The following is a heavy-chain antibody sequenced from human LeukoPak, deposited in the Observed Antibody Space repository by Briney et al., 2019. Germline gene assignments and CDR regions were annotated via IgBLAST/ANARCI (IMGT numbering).Heavy chain of an antibody. CDR3: ARVVMGPLEYPDYMDV. J-gene: IGHJ6*03. D-gene: IGHD2-8*01. CDR1: GFTFSDYY. CDR2: ISSSGSTI. Sequence: GGSLRLSCAASGFTFSDYYMSWIRQAPGKGLEWVSYISSSGSTIYYADSVKGRFTISRDNAKNSLYLQMNSLRAEDTAVYYCARVVMGPLEYPDYMDVWGKGTTVTVSS. V-gene: IGHV3-11*01.